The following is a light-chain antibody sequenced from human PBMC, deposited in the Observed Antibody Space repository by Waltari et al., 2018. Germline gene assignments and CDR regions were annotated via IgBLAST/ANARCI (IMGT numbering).Light chain of an antibody. Sequence: EIVMTQSPATLSLSPGERATLSCRASPSVNTNLPWYQQKPGQAPRLLIYGASTRATGIPARFSVSGSGTEFTLTITNLQSEDFAVYYCQQYNNWPQTFGQGTKLELK. CDR2: GAS. CDR3: QQYNNWPQT. V-gene: IGKV3-15*01. CDR1: PSVNTN. J-gene: IGKJ2*01.